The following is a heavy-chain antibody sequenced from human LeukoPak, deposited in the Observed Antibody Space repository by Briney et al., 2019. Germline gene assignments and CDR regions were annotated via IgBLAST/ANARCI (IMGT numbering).Heavy chain of an antibody. CDR1: GGSISRSRYY. CDR3: ARALATVVSTLNFDY. Sequence: SETLSLTCTVSGGSISRSRYYWGWIRQPPGKGLEWIGSIYYSGSTYYNPSLKSRVTISVDTSKNQFSLKLSSVTAADTAVYYCARALATVVSTLNFDYWGQGTLVTVSS. CDR2: IYYSGST. J-gene: IGHJ4*02. D-gene: IGHD4-23*01. V-gene: IGHV4-39*07.